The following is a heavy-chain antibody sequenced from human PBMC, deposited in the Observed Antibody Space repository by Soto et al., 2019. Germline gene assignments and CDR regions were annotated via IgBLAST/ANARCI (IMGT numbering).Heavy chain of an antibody. D-gene: IGHD3-9*01. CDR1: GGSFSGYY. V-gene: IGHV4-34*01. J-gene: IGHJ4*02. Sequence: QVQLQQWGAGLLKPSETLSLTCAVYGGSFSGYYWSWIRQPPGKGLEWIGEINHSGSTNYNPSLKGRVTRSVDTSTNRSSRKLRSVTAADTAVYYCARGLAFHGGDYDILTGYYNRNYFDYWGQGTLVTVSS. CDR2: INHSGST. CDR3: ARGLAFHGGDYDILTGYYNRNYFDY.